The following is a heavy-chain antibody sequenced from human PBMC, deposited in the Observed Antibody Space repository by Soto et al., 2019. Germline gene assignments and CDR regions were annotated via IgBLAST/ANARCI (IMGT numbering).Heavy chain of an antibody. Sequence: SETLSLTCTVSGGSIRSSSYYWGWIRQPPGKGLEWIGSIYYSGITYYNPSLKSRVTMSVDTSKNQFSLRLSSVTAADTAMYYCARLYGSGSYQFYGMDVWGQGTTVTVSS. V-gene: IGHV4-39*01. D-gene: IGHD3-10*01. J-gene: IGHJ6*02. CDR1: GGSIRSSSYY. CDR2: IYYSGIT. CDR3: ARLYGSGSYQFYGMDV.